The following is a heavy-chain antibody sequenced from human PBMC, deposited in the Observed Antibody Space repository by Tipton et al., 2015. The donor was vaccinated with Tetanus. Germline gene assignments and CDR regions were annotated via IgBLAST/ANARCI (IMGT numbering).Heavy chain of an antibody. D-gene: IGHD1-26*01. Sequence: TLSLTCTVSGGSISSYYWSWIRQPPGKGPEWIGQIHSSGSTNYIPSLKSRVTISLDTSKNHFSLRLTSVTAADTAVYYCARDIEEVGATKYFDYWGQGTLVTVSS. J-gene: IGHJ4*02. CDR2: IHSSGST. CDR1: GGSISSYY. V-gene: IGHV4-59*01. CDR3: ARDIEEVGATKYFDY.